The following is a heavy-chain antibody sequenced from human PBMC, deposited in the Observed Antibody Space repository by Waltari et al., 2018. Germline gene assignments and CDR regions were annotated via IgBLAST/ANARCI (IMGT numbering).Heavy chain of an antibody. Sequence: QVQLQQWGAGLLKPSETLSLTCAVYGGSFSGYYWSWIRQPPGKGLEWIGEINHSGSTNYNPSLKSRVTISVDTSKNQFSLKLSSVTAADTAVYYCARVMVNGSGDYFDYWGQGTLVTVSS. D-gene: IGHD3-10*01. CDR1: GGSFSGYY. V-gene: IGHV4-34*01. CDR3: ARVMVNGSGDYFDY. J-gene: IGHJ4*02. CDR2: INHSGST.